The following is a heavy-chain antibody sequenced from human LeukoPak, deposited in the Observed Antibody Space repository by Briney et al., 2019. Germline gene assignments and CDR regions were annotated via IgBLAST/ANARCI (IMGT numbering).Heavy chain of an antibody. CDR1: GGSFSGYY. CDR3: ARAPLGYIDY. V-gene: IGHV4-34*01. J-gene: IGHJ4*02. Sequence: SETLSLTCAVYGGSFSGYYWSWTRQPPGKGLEWIGEINHSGSTNYNPSLKSRVTISVDTSKNQFSLKLSSVTAADTAVYYCARAPLGYIDYWGQGTLVTVSS. D-gene: IGHD1-1*01. CDR2: INHSGST.